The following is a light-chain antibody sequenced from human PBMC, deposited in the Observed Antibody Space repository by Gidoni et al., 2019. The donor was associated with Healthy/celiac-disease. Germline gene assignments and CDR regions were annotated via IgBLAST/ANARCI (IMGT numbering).Light chain of an antibody. Sequence: GTPGQRVTISCSGSSSNIGSNTVNWYQQLPGTAPKLLIYSNNQRPSGVPDRFSGSKSGTSASLAISGLQSEDEADYYCAAWDDSLNGVVFGGGTKLTVL. CDR1: SSNIGSNT. CDR2: SNN. J-gene: IGLJ2*01. V-gene: IGLV1-44*01. CDR3: AAWDDSLNGVV.